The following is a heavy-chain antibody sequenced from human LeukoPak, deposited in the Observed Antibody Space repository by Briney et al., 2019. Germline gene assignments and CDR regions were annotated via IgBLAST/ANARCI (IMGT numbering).Heavy chain of an antibody. V-gene: IGHV1-18*01. J-gene: IGHJ4*02. CDR3: ARPTYYDFWSGPYHFDY. CDR1: GYTFTSYG. CDR2: ISAYNGNT. D-gene: IGHD3-3*01. Sequence: ASVKVSCKASGYTFTSYGISWVRQAPGQGLEWIGWISAYNGNTNYAQKLQGRVTMTTDTSTSTAYMELRSLRSDDTAVYYCARPTYYDFWSGPYHFDYWGQGTLATVSS.